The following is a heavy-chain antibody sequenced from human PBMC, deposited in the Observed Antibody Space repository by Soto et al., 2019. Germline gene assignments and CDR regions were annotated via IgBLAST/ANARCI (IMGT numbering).Heavy chain of an antibody. J-gene: IGHJ4*02. CDR1: GGSFSGYY. CDR2: INHSGST. V-gene: IGHV4-34*01. CDR3: ARRLLRITMFGVVNSGSYFDY. Sequence: PSETLSLTCAVYGGSFSGYYWSWIRQPPGKGLEWIGEINHSGSTNYNPSLKSRVTISVDTSKNQFSLKLSSVTAADTAVYYCARRLLRITMFGVVNSGSYFDYWGQGTLVNVSS. D-gene: IGHD3-3*01.